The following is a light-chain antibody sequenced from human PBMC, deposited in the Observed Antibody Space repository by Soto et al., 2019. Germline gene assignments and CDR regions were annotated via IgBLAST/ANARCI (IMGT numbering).Light chain of an antibody. CDR3: SSHAASDTWI. Sequence: QSALTQPPSASGSPGQSIAISCTGTSSDVGASDFVSWYQQHPDNAPKLMIYEVSKRPSGVSDRFSGSKSVNTATLTVSGLQAEEEADYYCSSHAASDTWIFGAGTKLTVL. V-gene: IGLV2-8*01. CDR1: SSDVGASDF. J-gene: IGLJ2*01. CDR2: EVS.